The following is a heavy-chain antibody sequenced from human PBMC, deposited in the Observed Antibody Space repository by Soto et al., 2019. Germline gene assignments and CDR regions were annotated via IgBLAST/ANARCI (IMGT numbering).Heavy chain of an antibody. V-gene: IGHV3-7*04. D-gene: IGHD1-26*01. CDR1: ESTVSRDW. J-gene: IGHJ1*01. CDR3: SGGVGDAV. Sequence: EVHLVESGGGLVQTGGSLRLSCAIFESTVSRDWMNWVRQAPGKGLEWVAHINQDGSEKYYVDSVKGRFTISRDNAKKSMYVQMNSIRPADTDMYYCSGGVGDAVWGQGTLVTVSS. CDR2: INQDGSEK.